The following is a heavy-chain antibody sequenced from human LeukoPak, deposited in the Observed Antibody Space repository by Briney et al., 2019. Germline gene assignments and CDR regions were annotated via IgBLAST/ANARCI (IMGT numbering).Heavy chain of an antibody. Sequence: TGGSLRLSCVVSGFSFEHYGMHWVRQAPGKGLEWLSLISSFGDDASYADSVKGRFTISRDNSKNTLFLQMNSLRAEDTAVYYCARDRGIAAVGGRGMDVWGQGTTVTVSS. CDR1: GFSFEHYG. CDR2: ISSFGDDA. J-gene: IGHJ6*02. V-gene: IGHV3-NL1*01. CDR3: ARDRGIAAVGGRGMDV. D-gene: IGHD6-13*01.